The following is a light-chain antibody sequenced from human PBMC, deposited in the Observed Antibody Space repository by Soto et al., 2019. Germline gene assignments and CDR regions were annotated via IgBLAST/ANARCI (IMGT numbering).Light chain of an antibody. J-gene: IGKJ5*01. CDR1: QSISSW. CDR2: PAS. Sequence: DIQLTQSPSPLSASVGDRVTITCRASQSISSWLAWYQQKPGTAPKLLIYPASTLESGVPSRFSGSGSGTEFTLTISSLQPDDFATYYCQPSNTYSTFCQGTRQEIK. CDR3: QPSNTYST. V-gene: IGKV1-5*01.